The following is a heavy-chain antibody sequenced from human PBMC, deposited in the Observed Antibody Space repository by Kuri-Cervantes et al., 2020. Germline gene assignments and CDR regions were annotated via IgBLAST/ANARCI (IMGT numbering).Heavy chain of an antibody. V-gene: IGHV3-30-3*01. CDR2: ISYDGSNK. CDR1: GFTFSNYW. CDR3: ARDSGRSDYDILTGYYRPYYYYGMDV. D-gene: IGHD3-9*01. J-gene: IGHJ6*02. Sequence: GGSLRLSCAASGFTFSNYWMSWVRQAPGKGLEWVAVISYDGSNKYYADSVKGRFTISRDNSKNTLYLQMNSLRAEDTAVYYCARDSGRSDYDILTGYYRPYYYYGMDVWGQGTTVTVSS.